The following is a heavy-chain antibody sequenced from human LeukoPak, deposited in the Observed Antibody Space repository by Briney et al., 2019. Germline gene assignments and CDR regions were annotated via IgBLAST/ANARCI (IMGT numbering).Heavy chain of an antibody. CDR2: ISAYNGNT. CDR1: GYTFTSYG. D-gene: IGHD2-2*01. V-gene: IGHV1-18*01. Sequence: GASVKVSCKASGYTFTSYGISWVRQAPGQGFEWMRWISAYNGNTNYAQKLQGRVTMTTDTSTSTAYMELRSLRSDDTAVYYCARVGYCSSTSCSNWFDPWGQGTLVTVSS. CDR3: ARVGYCSSTSCSNWFDP. J-gene: IGHJ5*02.